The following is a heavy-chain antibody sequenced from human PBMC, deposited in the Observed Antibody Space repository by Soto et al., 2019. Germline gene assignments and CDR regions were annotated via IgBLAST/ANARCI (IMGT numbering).Heavy chain of an antibody. V-gene: IGHV3-33*01. Sequence: QVQLVESGGGVVQPGRSLRLSCAASGFTFSSHGIHWVRQAPGKGLEWVAVIWYDGSNKYYAESVKGRFAISRDNSKNTVYLQMNSLRGEDTAVYYCARDEGVGPTMVGVDFWGQGTLVTVSS. CDR3: ARDEGVGPTMVGVDF. CDR1: GFTFSSHG. J-gene: IGHJ4*02. D-gene: IGHD3-10*01. CDR2: IWYDGSNK.